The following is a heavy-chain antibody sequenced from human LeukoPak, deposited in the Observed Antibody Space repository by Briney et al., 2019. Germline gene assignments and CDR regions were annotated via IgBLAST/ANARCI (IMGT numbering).Heavy chain of an antibody. V-gene: IGHV3-48*01. CDR3: ARDPTPTQLWFRGTFDY. Sequence: GGSLRPSCAASGFTVSTNYMNWVRQAPGKGLEWVSYISTSGLSTYYADSVKGRFTISRDNAKNSLYLQTNGLRAEDTAVYYCARDPTPTQLWFRGTFDYWGQGALVTVSS. J-gene: IGHJ4*02. CDR1: GFTVSTNY. CDR2: ISTSGLST. D-gene: IGHD5-18*01.